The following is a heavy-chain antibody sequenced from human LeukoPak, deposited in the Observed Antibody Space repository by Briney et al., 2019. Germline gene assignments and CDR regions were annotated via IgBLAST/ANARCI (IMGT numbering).Heavy chain of an antibody. V-gene: IGHV3-21*01. Sequence: PGGSLRLSCAASGFTFSSYSMNWVRQAPGKGLEWVSSISSSSSYIYYADSVKGRFTISRDNAKNSLYLQMNSLRAEDTAVYYCAKDSVPLGGFQSSWTYYFDYWGQGTLVTVSS. CDR2: ISSSSSYI. D-gene: IGHD6-13*01. CDR3: AKDSVPLGGFQSSWTYYFDY. J-gene: IGHJ4*02. CDR1: GFTFSSYS.